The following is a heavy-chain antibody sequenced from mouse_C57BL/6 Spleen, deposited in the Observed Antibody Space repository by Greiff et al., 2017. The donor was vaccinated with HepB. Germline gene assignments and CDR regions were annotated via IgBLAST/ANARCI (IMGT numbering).Heavy chain of an antibody. CDR1: GYTFTDYY. J-gene: IGHJ4*01. Sequence: VQLQQSGPELVKPGASVKISCKASGYTFTDYYMNWVKQSHGKSLEWIGDINPNNGGTSYNQKFKGKATLTVDKSSSTAYMERRSLTSEDSAVYYCARKVYAMDYWGQGTSVTVSS. V-gene: IGHV1-26*01. CDR2: INPNNGGT. CDR3: ARKVYAMDY.